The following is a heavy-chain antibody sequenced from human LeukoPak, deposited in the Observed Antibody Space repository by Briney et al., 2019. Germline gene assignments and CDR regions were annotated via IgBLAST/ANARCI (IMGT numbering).Heavy chain of an antibody. Sequence: GGSLRLSCAASGFTFSSYWMHWVRQAPGKGLLWVSRINSDGSSTSYADSVKGRFTISRDNAKSTLYLQMNSLRAEDTAVYYCARRIAAAAAPYYFDYWGRGTLVTVSS. CDR1: GFTFSSYW. D-gene: IGHD6-13*01. V-gene: IGHV3-74*01. CDR3: ARRIAAAAAPYYFDY. CDR2: INSDGSST. J-gene: IGHJ4*02.